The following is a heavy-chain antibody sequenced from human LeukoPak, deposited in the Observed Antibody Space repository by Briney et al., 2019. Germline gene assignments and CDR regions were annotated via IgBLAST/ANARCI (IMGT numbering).Heavy chain of an antibody. J-gene: IGHJ4*02. CDR3: AKGGSAVAVGFDY. CDR2: ISYDGSNK. Sequence: GGSLRLSCAASGFTFSSYSMNWVRQAPGKGLEWVAVISYDGSNKYYADSVKGRFTISRDNSKNTLYLQMNSLRAEDTAVYYCAKGGSAVAVGFDYWGQGTLVTVSS. D-gene: IGHD6-19*01. CDR1: GFTFSSYS. V-gene: IGHV3-30*18.